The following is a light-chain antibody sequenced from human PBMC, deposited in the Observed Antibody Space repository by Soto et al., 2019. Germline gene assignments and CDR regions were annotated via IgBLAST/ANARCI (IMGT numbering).Light chain of an antibody. CDR3: AAWDDSLSGLHVV. CDR1: SSNIGSNY. Sequence: QSVLTQPPSASGTPGQRVTISCSGSSSNIGSNYVYWYQQLPGTAPKLLIYRNNQRPSGVPDRFSGSKSGTSGSLAISGLRSEDEADYYCAAWDDSLSGLHVVFGGGTQRPS. J-gene: IGLJ2*01. CDR2: RNN. V-gene: IGLV1-47*01.